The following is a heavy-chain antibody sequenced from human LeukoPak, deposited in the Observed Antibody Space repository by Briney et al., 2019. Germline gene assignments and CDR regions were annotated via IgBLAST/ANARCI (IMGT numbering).Heavy chain of an antibody. CDR3: AREKSGVYDSSAIFDY. D-gene: IGHD3-22*01. V-gene: IGHV3-48*01. CDR1: GFTFSSYS. J-gene: IGHJ4*02. Sequence: GGSLRLSCAASGFTFSSYSMNWVRQAPGKGLEWVSYISSSSSTIYYADSVKGRFTISRDNAKNSLYLQMNSLRAEDTAVYYCAREKSGVYDSSAIFDYWGQGTLVTVSS. CDR2: ISSSSSTI.